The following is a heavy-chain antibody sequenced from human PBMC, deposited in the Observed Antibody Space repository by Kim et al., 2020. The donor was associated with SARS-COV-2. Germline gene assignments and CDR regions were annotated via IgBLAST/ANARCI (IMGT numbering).Heavy chain of an antibody. Sequence: GGSLRLSCAASGFTFSSYWMSWVRQAPGKGLEWVANIKQDGSEIYYVDSVKGRFTISRDNAKNSLYLQMNSLRAEDTAVYYCAREPFPPLRFGNHWYFDPCGRGTLVTVSS. V-gene: IGHV3-7*03. CDR1: GFTFSSYW. CDR2: IKQDGSEI. J-gene: IGHJ2*01. D-gene: IGHD3-10*01. CDR3: AREPFPPLRFGNHWYFDP.